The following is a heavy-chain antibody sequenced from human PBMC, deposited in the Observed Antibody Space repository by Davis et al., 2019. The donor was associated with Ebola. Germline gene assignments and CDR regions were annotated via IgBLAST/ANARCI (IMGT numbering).Heavy chain of an antibody. V-gene: IGHV4-59*01. CDR1: GGSINSYY. Sequence: SETLSLTCTVSGGSINSYYWSWIRQPPGKGLEWVGRIYYSGDTNYNPSLKSRLTLSVDTSNNQFSLKLSSVTAADTAVYYCARVKDFWSGLDYWGQGTLVTVSS. CDR3: ARVKDFWSGLDY. J-gene: IGHJ4*02. CDR2: IYYSGDT. D-gene: IGHD3-3*01.